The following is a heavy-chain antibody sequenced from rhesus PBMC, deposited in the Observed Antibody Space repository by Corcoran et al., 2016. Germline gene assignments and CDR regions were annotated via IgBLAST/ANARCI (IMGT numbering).Heavy chain of an antibody. Sequence: QVQLQQWGEGLVKPSETLSLTCAVSGGSVSSSTWWSWIRQPPGKGLEWIGYISGSSVSTYYNPSLNSRVTISTDTSKNQFSLKRSSVTAADTAVYYCARGYSGFNYWGQGVLVTVSS. V-gene: IGHV4-65*01. CDR2: ISGSSVST. CDR3: ARGYSGFNY. J-gene: IGHJ4*01. D-gene: IGHD5-42*01. CDR1: GGSVSSSTW.